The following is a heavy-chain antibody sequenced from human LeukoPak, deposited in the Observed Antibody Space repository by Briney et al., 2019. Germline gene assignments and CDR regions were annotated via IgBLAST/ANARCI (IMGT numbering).Heavy chain of an antibody. D-gene: IGHD3/OR15-3a*01. J-gene: IGHJ4*02. V-gene: IGHV4-39*01. Sequence: SETLSLTCTVSGVSISSSNSYWGWIRQPPGKGLEWIGSIYYSGNTYYNASLKSQVSISIDTAKNQFSLRLTSVTAADTAVYYCARQTGSGLFILPGGQGTLVTVSS. CDR1: GVSISSSNSY. CDR3: ARQTGSGLFILP. CDR2: IYYSGNT.